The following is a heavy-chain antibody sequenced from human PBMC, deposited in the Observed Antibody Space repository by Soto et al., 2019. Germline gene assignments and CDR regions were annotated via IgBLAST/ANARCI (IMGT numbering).Heavy chain of an antibody. CDR2: ITPDGGST. CDR1: GFTFTTYW. CDR3: ARDLIIADTPGDAFDY. J-gene: IGHJ4*02. V-gene: IGHV3-74*01. Sequence: EVQLVESGGGLVQPGGSLRLSCATSGFTFTTYWMHWVRQAPGKGLMWVSRITPDGGSTSYADSVKGRFTISRDNAKNTLYLQMKGLRADDTAIYYCARDLIIADTPGDAFDYWGQGTLVAVSS. D-gene: IGHD5-12*01.